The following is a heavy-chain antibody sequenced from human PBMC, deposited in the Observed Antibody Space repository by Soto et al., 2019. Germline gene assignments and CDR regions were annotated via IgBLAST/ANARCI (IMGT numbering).Heavy chain of an antibody. V-gene: IGHV3-23*01. CDR1: GFTFSSYA. CDR3: AKAGVWFGAWVDY. D-gene: IGHD3-10*01. Sequence: EVQLLESGGGLVQPGGSLRLSCAASGFTFSSYAMSWVRQAPGKGLGWVPAISGSGGSTYYGDSVKGRFTISRDNYHNKLYLQMNSLRDEDTAVYYCAKAGVWFGAWVDYWGQGTLVTVSS. J-gene: IGHJ4*02. CDR2: ISGSGGST.